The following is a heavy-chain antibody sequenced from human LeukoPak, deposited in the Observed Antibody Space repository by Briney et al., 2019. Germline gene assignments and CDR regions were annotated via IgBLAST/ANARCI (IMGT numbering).Heavy chain of an antibody. D-gene: IGHD4-23*01. CDR2: ISGSGGST. CDR3: ARLRWEVTHYWYFDF. J-gene: IGHJ2*01. Sequence: GGSLRLSCAASGFTFTSYAMSWVRQAPGKGLEWVSAISGSGGSTYFADSVRGRFSISRDNSKNTLYLQMNSLRAEDTAIYYCARLRWEVTHYWYFDFWGRGTLVTVSS. V-gene: IGHV3-23*01. CDR1: GFTFTSYA.